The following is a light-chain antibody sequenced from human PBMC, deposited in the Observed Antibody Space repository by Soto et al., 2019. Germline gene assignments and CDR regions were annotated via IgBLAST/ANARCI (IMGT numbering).Light chain of an antibody. V-gene: IGLV2-18*01. J-gene: IGLJ1*01. Sequence: QSVLTQPASVSGSPGQSITISCTGTTSDIDNYDSVSWYQQAPGTAPKLIIYDVNNRPSGAPDRFSGSTSGNTASLTISRLQAEDETDYFCSLYTSNGSLIFGPGTRSPS. CDR2: DVN. CDR1: TSDIDNYDS. CDR3: SLYTSNGSLI.